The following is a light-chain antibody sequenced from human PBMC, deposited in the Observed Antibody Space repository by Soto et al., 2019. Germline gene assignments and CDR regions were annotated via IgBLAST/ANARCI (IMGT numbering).Light chain of an antibody. V-gene: IGKV1-5*01. CDR3: QQYNTYSPT. CDR2: DAS. Sequence: DIQMTQSPSTLSASVGDRVTITCRASQSINGWLAWYQQKPGKAPKLLIYDASTLESGVPSRFSGSESGTEFTLTFSSLQPDDFATYYCQQYNTYSPTFGQGTMVEI. J-gene: IGKJ1*01. CDR1: QSINGW.